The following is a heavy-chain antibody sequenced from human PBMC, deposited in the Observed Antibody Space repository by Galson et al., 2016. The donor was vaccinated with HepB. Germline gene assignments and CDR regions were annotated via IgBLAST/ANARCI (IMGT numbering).Heavy chain of an antibody. V-gene: IGHV4-59*01. Sequence: SETLSLTCSVSGGSIYPYYWNWIRQPSGQGLEWIANIDHSGNIVYNPSLRSRVTLSVDTSRNQFSLKLSSVTAADTAVYYCARDRLAAAASWVAFDLWGQGTMVTVSS. CDR3: ARDRLAAAASWVAFDL. CDR1: GGSIYPYY. D-gene: IGHD6-13*01. CDR2: IDHSGNI. J-gene: IGHJ3*01.